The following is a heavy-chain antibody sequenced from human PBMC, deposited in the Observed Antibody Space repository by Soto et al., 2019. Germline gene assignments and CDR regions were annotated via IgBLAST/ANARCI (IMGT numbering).Heavy chain of an antibody. CDR3: AKVGAYCGGDCYSGGDHTHYIFDY. J-gene: IGHJ4*02. CDR2: ISGSGGST. V-gene: IGHV3-23*01. Sequence: GGSLRLSCAASGFTFSSYAMSWVRQAPGKGLEWVSAISGSGGSTYYADSVKGRFTISRDNSKNTLYLQMNSLRAEDTAVYYCAKVGAYCGGDCYSGGDHTHYIFDYWGQGTLVTVSS. D-gene: IGHD2-21*01. CDR1: GFTFSSYA.